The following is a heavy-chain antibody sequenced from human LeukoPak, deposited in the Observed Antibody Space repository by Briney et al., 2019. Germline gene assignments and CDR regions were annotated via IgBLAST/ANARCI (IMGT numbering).Heavy chain of an antibody. CDR2: ISSSGSTI. J-gene: IGHJ6*03. CDR3: ARERRNSSGWRYYYYMDV. Sequence: GGSLRLSCAASGFTFSSYEMNWVRQAPGKGLEWVSYISSSGSTIYYADSVKGRFTISRDNAKNSLYLQMNRLRAEDTAVYYCARERRNSSGWRYYYYMDVWGKGTTVTVSS. V-gene: IGHV3-48*03. CDR1: GFTFSSYE. D-gene: IGHD6-19*01.